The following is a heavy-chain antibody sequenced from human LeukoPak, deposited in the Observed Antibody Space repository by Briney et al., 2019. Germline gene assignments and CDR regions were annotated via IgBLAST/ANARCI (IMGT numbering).Heavy chain of an antibody. CDR2: IIPIFGTA. J-gene: IGHJ4*02. Sequence: ASVKVSCKASGGTFSSYAISWVGQAPGQGLEWMGGIIPIFGTANYAQKFQGRVTITTDESTSTAYMELSSLRSEDTAVYYCAREGLSRTPPYWGQGTLVTVSS. V-gene: IGHV1-69*05. CDR1: GGTFSSYA. CDR3: AREGLSRTPPY. D-gene: IGHD3-16*02.